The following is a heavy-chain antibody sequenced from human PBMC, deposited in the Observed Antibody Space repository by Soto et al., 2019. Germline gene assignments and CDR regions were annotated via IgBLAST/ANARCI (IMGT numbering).Heavy chain of an antibody. CDR1: GGTFCSYA. Sequence: SVKVSCKASGGTFCSYAISWVRQAPGQGLAWMGGIIPIFGTANYAQKFQGRVTITADESTSTAYMELSSLRSEDTAVYYCARDISGIVVVPAASYYYYGMDVWGQWTTVTVSS. CDR2: IIPIFGTA. J-gene: IGHJ6*02. V-gene: IGHV1-69*13. D-gene: IGHD2-2*01. CDR3: ARDISGIVVVPAASYYYYGMDV.